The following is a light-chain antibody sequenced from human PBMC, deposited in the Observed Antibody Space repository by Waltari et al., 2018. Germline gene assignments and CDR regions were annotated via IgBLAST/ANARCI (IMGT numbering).Light chain of an antibody. CDR2: RNN. Sequence: QSVLTPPPSASGIPGQRVTISCSRRRSHIGRNYVYWYQHLPGMAPKLLVYRNNQRPSGVPDRFSSSKSGTSASLAISGLRSEDEADYYCGAWDDTLRFVFGGGTRLTVL. V-gene: IGLV1-47*01. CDR1: RSHIGRNY. CDR3: GAWDDTLRFV. J-gene: IGLJ2*01.